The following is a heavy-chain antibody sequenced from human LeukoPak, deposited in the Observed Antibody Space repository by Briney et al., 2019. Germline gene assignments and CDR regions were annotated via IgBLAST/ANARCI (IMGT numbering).Heavy chain of an antibody. CDR3: ARRYYDFWSGHTKRYNWFDP. J-gene: IGHJ5*02. Sequence: SSETLSLTCTVSGGSISSYYWSWIRQPPGKGLEWIGYIYYSGSTNYNPSLKSRVTISVDTSKNQFSLKLSSVTAADTAVYYCARRYYDFWSGHTKRYNWFDPWGQGTLVTVSS. D-gene: IGHD3-3*01. CDR1: GGSISSYY. CDR2: IYYSGST. V-gene: IGHV4-59*01.